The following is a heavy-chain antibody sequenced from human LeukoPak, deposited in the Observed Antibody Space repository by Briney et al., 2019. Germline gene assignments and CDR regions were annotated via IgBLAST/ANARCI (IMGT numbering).Heavy chain of an antibody. CDR2: ISAYNGNT. Sequence: ASVKVSCKASGGTFSSYAISWVRQAPGQGLEWMGWISAYNGNTNYAQKLQGRVTMTTDTSTSTAYMELRSLRSDDTAVYYCASISWFGDDWFDPWGQGTLVTVSS. J-gene: IGHJ5*02. CDR1: GGTFSSYA. CDR3: ASISWFGDDWFDP. D-gene: IGHD3-10*01. V-gene: IGHV1-18*01.